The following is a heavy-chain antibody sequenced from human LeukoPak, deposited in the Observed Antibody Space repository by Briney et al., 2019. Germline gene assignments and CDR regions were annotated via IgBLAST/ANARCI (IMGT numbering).Heavy chain of an antibody. CDR3: ARAATVTKFHFDFDY. D-gene: IGHD4-17*01. CDR2: ISAYNGNT. J-gene: IGHJ4*02. V-gene: IGHV1-18*01. Sequence: ASVKVSCKSSGYTFTSYGISWVRQAPGQGLEWMGWISAYNGNTNYAQKLQGRVTMTTDTSTSTAHMELRSLRSDDTAVYYCARAATVTKFHFDFDYWGQGTLVTVSS. CDR1: GYTFTSYG.